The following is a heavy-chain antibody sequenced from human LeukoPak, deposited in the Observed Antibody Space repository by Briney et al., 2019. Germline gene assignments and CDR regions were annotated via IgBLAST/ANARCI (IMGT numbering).Heavy chain of an antibody. CDR3: AKSAYCGGDCYSFDY. J-gene: IGHJ4*02. V-gene: IGHV3-30*18. CDR1: GFTFSSYG. CDR2: ISYDGSNK. Sequence: GRSPRLSCAASGFTFSSYGMHWVRQAPGKGLEWVAVISYDGSNKYYADSVKGRFTISRDNSKNTLYLQMNSLRAEDTAVYYCAKSAYCGGDCYSFDYWGQGTLVTVSS. D-gene: IGHD2-21*02.